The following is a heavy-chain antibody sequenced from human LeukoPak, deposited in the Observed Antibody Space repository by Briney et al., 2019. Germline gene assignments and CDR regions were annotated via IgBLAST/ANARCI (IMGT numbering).Heavy chain of an antibody. Sequence: ASVKVSCKASGYTFTDYFMHWVRQAPGQGLEWMGWINPNSGGTNYAQKFQGRVTMTRDTSISTGYMELSRLRSDDTAVYYCARVPQGSSWPYYFDYWGQGTLVTVSS. CDR3: ARVPQGSSWPYYFDY. D-gene: IGHD6-13*01. J-gene: IGHJ4*02. CDR1: GYTFTDYF. V-gene: IGHV1-2*02. CDR2: INPNSGGT.